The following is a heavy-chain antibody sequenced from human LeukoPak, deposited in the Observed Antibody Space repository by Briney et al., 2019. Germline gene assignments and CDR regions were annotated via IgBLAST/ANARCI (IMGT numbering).Heavy chain of an antibody. CDR3: ARGGLHWRITMVRGSYFDY. D-gene: IGHD3-10*01. Sequence: GASVKVSCKASGYTFTSYDINWVRQAPGQGLEWMGRIIPILGIANYAQKFQGRVTITADKSTSTAYMELSSLRSEDTAVYYCARGGLHWRITMVRGSYFDYWGQGTLVTVSS. CDR2: IIPILGIA. V-gene: IGHV1-69*04. CDR1: GYTFTSYD. J-gene: IGHJ4*02.